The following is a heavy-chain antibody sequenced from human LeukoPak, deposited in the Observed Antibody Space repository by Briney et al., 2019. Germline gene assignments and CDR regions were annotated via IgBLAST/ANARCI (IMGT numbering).Heavy chain of an antibody. CDR1: GFTFSSYA. D-gene: IGHD6-13*01. CDR3: AKDSSSWYFDY. Sequence: SGGSLRLSCAASGFTFSSYAMNWVRQAPGKGLEWVSAISGSGGNTYYADSVKGRFTISRDNSNNTLSLQMNSLTAEDTAVYYSAKDSSSWYFDYWGQGTLVTVSS. V-gene: IGHV3-23*01. CDR2: ISGSGGNT. J-gene: IGHJ4*02.